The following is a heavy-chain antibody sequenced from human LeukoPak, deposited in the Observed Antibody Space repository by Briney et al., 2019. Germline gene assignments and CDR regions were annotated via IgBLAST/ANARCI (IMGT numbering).Heavy chain of an antibody. CDR2: IIPILGIA. CDR1: GGTFSSYA. CDR3: ARLVENHANLDNWFDP. Sequence: ASVKVSCKASGGTFSSYAISWVRQAPGQGLEWMGRIIPILGIANYAQKFQGRVTITADKSTSTAYMELSSLRSEDTAVYYCARLVENHANLDNWFDPWGQGTLVTVSS. J-gene: IGHJ5*02. D-gene: IGHD5-24*01. V-gene: IGHV1-69*04.